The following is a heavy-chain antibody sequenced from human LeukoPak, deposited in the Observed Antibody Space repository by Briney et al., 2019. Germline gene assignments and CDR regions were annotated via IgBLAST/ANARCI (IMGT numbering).Heavy chain of an antibody. CDR1: GGSISSYY. CDR3: AGETDIVVVPAL. Sequence: PSETLSLTCTVSGGSISSYYWSWIRQPAGKGLEWIGRIYTSGSTNYNPSLKSRVTMSADTSKNQFSLKLSSVTAADTAVYYCAGETDIVVVPALWGQGTLVTVSS. J-gene: IGHJ4*02. CDR2: IYTSGST. D-gene: IGHD2-2*01. V-gene: IGHV4-4*07.